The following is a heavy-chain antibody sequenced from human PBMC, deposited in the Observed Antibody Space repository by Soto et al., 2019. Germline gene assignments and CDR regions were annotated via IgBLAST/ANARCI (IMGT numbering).Heavy chain of an antibody. CDR1: GYTFTSYG. Sequence: ASVKVSCKASGYTFTSYGISWVRQAPGQGLEWMGWISAYNGNTNYAQKLQGRVTMTTDTSTSTAYMELRSLRSDDTAVYYCARDLRGVVPAAKGNWFDPWGQGTLVTVSS. V-gene: IGHV1-18*01. D-gene: IGHD2-2*01. CDR3: ARDLRGVVPAAKGNWFDP. J-gene: IGHJ5*02. CDR2: ISAYNGNT.